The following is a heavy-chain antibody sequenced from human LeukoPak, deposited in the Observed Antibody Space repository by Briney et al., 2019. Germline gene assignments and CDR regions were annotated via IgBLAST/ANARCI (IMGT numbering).Heavy chain of an antibody. J-gene: IGHJ4*02. V-gene: IGHV4-34*01. CDR3: ARGPFAFYGGNSV. D-gene: IGHD4-23*01. Sequence: SETLSLTCAVYGGSFSGYYWSWIRQPPGKGLEWIGEINHSGSTNYNPSLKSRVTISVDTSKNQFPLKLSSVTAADTAVYYCARGPFAFYGGNSVWGQGTLVTVSS. CDR2: INHSGST. CDR1: GGSFSGYY.